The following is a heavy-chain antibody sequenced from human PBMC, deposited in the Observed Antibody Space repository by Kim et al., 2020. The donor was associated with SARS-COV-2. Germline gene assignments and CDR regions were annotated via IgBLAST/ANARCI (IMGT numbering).Heavy chain of an antibody. J-gene: IGHJ6*02. Sequence: GGSLRLSCAASGFTFSSYSMNWVRQAPGKGLEWVSSISSSSSYIYYADSVKGRFTISRDNAKNSLYLQMNSLRAEDTAVYYCARALTGYWGYYYYGMDVWGQGTTVTVSS. CDR3: ARALTGYWGYYYYGMDV. D-gene: IGHD3-9*01. CDR2: ISSSSSYI. CDR1: GFTFSSYS. V-gene: IGHV3-21*01.